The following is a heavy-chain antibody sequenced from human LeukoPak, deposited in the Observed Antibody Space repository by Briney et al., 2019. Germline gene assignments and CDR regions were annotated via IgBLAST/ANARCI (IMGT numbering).Heavy chain of an antibody. V-gene: IGHV3-64*01. J-gene: IGHJ4*02. CDR2: ISDNGGST. Sequence: PGGPLRLSCGASGFTFSRHPMHWVRQAPGKGREYISSISDNGGSTFYANSVKGRFTISRDNSNNMLYLQMGSLRVEDMAVYYCSRGLDRGYAYGPLEWGQGDLVTVSS. CDR3: SRGLDRGYAYGPLE. D-gene: IGHD5-18*01. CDR1: GFTFSRHP.